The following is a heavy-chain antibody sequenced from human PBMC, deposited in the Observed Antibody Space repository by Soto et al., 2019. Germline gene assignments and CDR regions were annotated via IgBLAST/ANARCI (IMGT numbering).Heavy chain of an antibody. V-gene: IGHV1-8*01. CDR3: AREGGYSYGFDY. CDR1: GYTFTSYD. Sequence: QVQLVQSGAEVKKPGASVKVSCKASGYTFTSYDINWVRQATGQGLEWMGWMNPNSGNTGYAQKFQGRDTMSRNNSKSTAYMELSSLRSEDTAVYYCAREGGYSYGFDYWGQGTLVTVSS. D-gene: IGHD5-18*01. J-gene: IGHJ4*02. CDR2: MNPNSGNT.